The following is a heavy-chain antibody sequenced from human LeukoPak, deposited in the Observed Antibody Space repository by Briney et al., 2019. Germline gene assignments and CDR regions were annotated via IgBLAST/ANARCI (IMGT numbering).Heavy chain of an antibody. V-gene: IGHV1-2*02. J-gene: IGHJ4*02. CDR3: ARVAGRVAAAALGY. CDR1: GYSFTTHD. CDR2: INPNSGGT. Sequence: ASVKVSCKASGYSFTTHDINWVRQSTGQGLEWMGWINPNSGGTNYAQKFQGRVTMTRDTSISTAYMELSRLRSDDTAVYYCARVAGRVAAAALGYWGQGTLVTVSS. D-gene: IGHD6-13*01.